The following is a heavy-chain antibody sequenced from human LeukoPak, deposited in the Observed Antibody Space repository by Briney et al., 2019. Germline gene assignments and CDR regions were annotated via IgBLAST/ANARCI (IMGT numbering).Heavy chain of an antibody. Sequence: ASVKVSCKAPGYTLSKLSIHWVRQPSGKGLEWMGAFDPEDGETIYAQEFQGRVTMTEDTSTDTAYMELSSLRSEDTAVYYCATGLGWFDPWGQGTLVTVSS. CDR1: GYTLSKLS. CDR3: ATGLGWFDP. CDR2: FDPEDGET. V-gene: IGHV1-24*01. J-gene: IGHJ5*02.